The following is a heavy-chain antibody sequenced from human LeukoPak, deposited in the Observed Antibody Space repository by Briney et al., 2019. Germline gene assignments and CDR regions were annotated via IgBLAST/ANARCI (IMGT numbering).Heavy chain of an antibody. J-gene: IGHJ4*02. CDR1: GFTFSDYY. CDR3: ARVAQLWFGNDY. D-gene: IGHD5-18*01. Sequence: GGSLRLSCAASGFTFSDYYMTWIRQAPGKGLEWVSYISSSGTTIYYADSVKGRFTISRDNAKNSLYLQMNSLRAEDTAVYYCARVAQLWFGNDYWGQGTLVTVPS. CDR2: ISSSGTTI. V-gene: IGHV3-11*04.